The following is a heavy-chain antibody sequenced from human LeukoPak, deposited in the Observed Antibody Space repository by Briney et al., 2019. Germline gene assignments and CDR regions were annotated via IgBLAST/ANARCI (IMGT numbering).Heavy chain of an antibody. D-gene: IGHD6-6*01. V-gene: IGHV1-2*06. J-gene: IGHJ6*03. CDR2: INPNSGGT. CDR3: ARAEGPIAARTYYYYYYYMDV. CDR1: GYTFTGYY. Sequence: ASVKVSCKASGYTFTGYYMHWVRQALGQALEWRGRINPNSGGTKYGQKFQGRDTMTRDTSISTAYMELSRLRSDDTAVYYCARAEGPIAARTYYYYYYYMDVWGKGTTVTVSS.